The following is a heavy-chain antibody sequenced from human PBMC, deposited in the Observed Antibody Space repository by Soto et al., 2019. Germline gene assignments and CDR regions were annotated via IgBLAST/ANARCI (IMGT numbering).Heavy chain of an antibody. CDR3: AHRLGGIGVAGTFDH. CDR2: IYWDDDK. J-gene: IGHJ4*02. V-gene: IGHV2-5*02. CDR1: GFSLSTSGVG. Sequence: QITLKESGPTLVKPTQTLTLTCTFSGFSLSTSGVGVGWIRQPPGKALEWLALIYWDDDKRYSPSLKSRLTITKATSKNQVVLTMTNMDPVDTATYYCAHRLGGIGVAGTFDHWGQGTLVTVSS. D-gene: IGHD6-19*01.